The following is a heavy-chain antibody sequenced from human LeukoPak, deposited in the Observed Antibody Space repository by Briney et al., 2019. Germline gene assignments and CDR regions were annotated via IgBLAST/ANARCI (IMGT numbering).Heavy chain of an antibody. CDR2: IKSKTDGGTT. CDR1: GFTFSNAW. D-gene: IGHD2-2*01. CDR3: TTEIVPAAIFSGGSFDY. Sequence: GGSLRLSCAASGFTFSNAWMSWVRQAPGKGLEWVGRIKSKTDGGTTDYAAPVKGRFTISRDDSKNTLYLQMNSLKTEDTAVYYCTTEIVPAAIFSGGSFDYWGQGTPVTVSS. J-gene: IGHJ4*02. V-gene: IGHV3-15*01.